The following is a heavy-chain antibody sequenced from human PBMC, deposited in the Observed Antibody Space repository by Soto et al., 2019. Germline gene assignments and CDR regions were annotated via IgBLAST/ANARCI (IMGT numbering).Heavy chain of an antibody. V-gene: IGHV1-69*01. Sequence: QVQVVQSGAEVKKTGSSVKVSCKVSGGIFTNNAISWVRQAPGQGLEWLGGVIPLFDTAYYAQIFRGRLMSSADGATTTSYMELSGLTSADTAVYFCATGGHNDGYNFYPGMDVWGQVTTVTVS. J-gene: IGHJ6*02. CDR3: ATGGHNDGYNFYPGMDV. CDR2: VIPLFDTA. CDR1: GGIFTNNA. D-gene: IGHD3-16*01.